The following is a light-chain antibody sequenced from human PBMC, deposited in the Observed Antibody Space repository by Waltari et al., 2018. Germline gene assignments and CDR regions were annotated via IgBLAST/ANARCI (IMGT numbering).Light chain of an antibody. CDR2: STN. CDR1: SGSVSPTYY. J-gene: IGLJ3*02. Sequence: QTVVTQEPSFSVSPGGTVTPTCGLRSGSVSPTYYPRWYQQTPGQAPRPLIYSTNSRSSGVPDRISGSILGNKAALTITGAQADDESDYYCVLYMGGGILFGGGTKLTVL. CDR3: VLYMGGGIL. V-gene: IGLV8-61*01.